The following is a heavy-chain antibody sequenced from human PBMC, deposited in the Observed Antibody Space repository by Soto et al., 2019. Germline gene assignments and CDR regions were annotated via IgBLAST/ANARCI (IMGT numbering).Heavy chain of an antibody. J-gene: IGHJ4*02. CDR2: ISYDGSNK. D-gene: IGHD6-6*01. CDR3: AKDYGAYRQLATNFDY. Sequence: GGSLRLSCATSGFTFSRYGMHWVRQAPGKGLEWVAVISYDGSNKYYADSVKGRFTISRDNSKNTLYLQMNSLRAEDTAVYYCAKDYGAYRQLATNFDYWGQGTLVTVSS. V-gene: IGHV3-30*18. CDR1: GFTFSRYG.